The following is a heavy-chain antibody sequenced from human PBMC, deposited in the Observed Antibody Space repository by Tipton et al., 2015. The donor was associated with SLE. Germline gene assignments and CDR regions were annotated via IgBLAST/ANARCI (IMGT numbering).Heavy chain of an antibody. CDR1: GGSISSSSYY. Sequence: GLVKPSETLSLTCTVSGGSISSSSYYWGWIRQPPGKGLEWIGYIFYSGTTYYNPSLKSRVTISVDTSKNQFSLKLRSVTAADTAVYYCASSFPSPLNSYGQGTFDYWGQGTLVTVSS. V-gene: IGHV4-39*07. CDR2: IFYSGTT. D-gene: IGHD5-18*01. J-gene: IGHJ4*02. CDR3: ASSFPSPLNSYGQGTFDY.